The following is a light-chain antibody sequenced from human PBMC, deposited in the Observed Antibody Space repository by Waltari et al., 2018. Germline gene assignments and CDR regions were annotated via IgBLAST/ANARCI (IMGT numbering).Light chain of an antibody. CDR1: QSLFYSSNNKDY. CDR2: WAS. CDR3: QQYYSVPYT. V-gene: IGKV4-1*01. Sequence: DIVMTQSPDSLALSLGERATIHCESSQSLFYSSNNKDYLAWFQQKPGQPPKLLISWASTRESGVPDRFSGSGSGTDFTLTISSLQAEDVALYFCQQYYSVPYTFGQGTKLEIK. J-gene: IGKJ2*01.